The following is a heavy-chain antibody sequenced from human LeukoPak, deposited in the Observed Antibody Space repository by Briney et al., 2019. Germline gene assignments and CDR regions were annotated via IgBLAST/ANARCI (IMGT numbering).Heavy chain of an antibody. CDR3: AGHALHCSSTSCYASYYMDV. Sequence: SETLSLTCTVYGGSISGYYWSWIRQPPGKGLEWIGYIYYGESTNYNPSLKSRVTISVDTSKSQFSLKLSSVTAADTAVYYCAGHALHCSSTSCYASYYMDVWGKGTTVTVCS. CDR2: IYYGEST. D-gene: IGHD2-2*01. V-gene: IGHV4-59*08. CDR1: GGSISGYY. J-gene: IGHJ6*03.